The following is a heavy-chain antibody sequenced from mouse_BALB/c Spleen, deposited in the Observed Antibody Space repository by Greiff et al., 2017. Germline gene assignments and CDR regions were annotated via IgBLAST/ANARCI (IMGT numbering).Heavy chain of an antibody. D-gene: IGHD2-3*01. Sequence: EVQLQQSGPELMKPGASVKISCKASGYSFTSYYMHWVKQSHGKSLEWIGYIDPFNGGTSYNQKFKGKATLTVDKSSSTAYMHLSSLTSEDSAVYYGAKNDGYRAWFAYWGQGTLVTVSA. CDR3: AKNDGYRAWFAY. V-gene: IGHV1S135*01. J-gene: IGHJ3*01. CDR1: GYSFTSYY. CDR2: IDPFNGGT.